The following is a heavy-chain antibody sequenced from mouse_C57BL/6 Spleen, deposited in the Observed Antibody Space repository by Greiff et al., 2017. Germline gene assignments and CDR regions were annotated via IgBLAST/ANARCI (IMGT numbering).Heavy chain of an antibody. D-gene: IGHD3-3*01. CDR2: ISSGSSTL. J-gene: IGHJ2*01. CDR1: GFTFSDYG. Sequence: EVKLMESGGGLVKPGGSLKLSCEASGFTFSDYGMHWVRQAPEKGLEWVAYISSGSSTLYYAEPVKGRFTISRDNANNTLFLQMTSLRSEDTAMYYCARTSVGQAYLDYWGQGTTLTVSS. V-gene: IGHV5-17*01. CDR3: ARTSVGQAYLDY.